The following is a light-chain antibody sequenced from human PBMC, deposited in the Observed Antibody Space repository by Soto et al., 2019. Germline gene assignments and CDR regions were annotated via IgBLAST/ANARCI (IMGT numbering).Light chain of an antibody. Sequence: DIQLTQSPSSLSASVGDSVTITCRASQDIITYLTWYQHKPGRAPKLLVYDASSLNSGVPSRFRGSGGGRVFPLTISRLQPEEFATYYCQQTYRTPLFSFGPGTTVDLK. CDR1: QDIITY. V-gene: IGKV1-39*01. CDR2: DAS. CDR3: QQTYRTPLFS. J-gene: IGKJ3*01.